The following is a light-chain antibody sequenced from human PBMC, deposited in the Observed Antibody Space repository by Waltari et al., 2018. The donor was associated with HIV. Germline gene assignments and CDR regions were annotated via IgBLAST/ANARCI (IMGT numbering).Light chain of an antibody. CDR3: QQAKTFPHT. CDR1: QNTGRS. CDR2: GAC. Sequence: DIQMTQSPSNVSASVGGDVSINFLANQNTGRSLAWYQLKPGHAPRMLVYGACRLEAVVATRFSASGSRSQFTLDIKNLQSDGFAVYVCQQAKTFPHTFG. J-gene: IGKJ2*01. V-gene: IGKV1-12*01.